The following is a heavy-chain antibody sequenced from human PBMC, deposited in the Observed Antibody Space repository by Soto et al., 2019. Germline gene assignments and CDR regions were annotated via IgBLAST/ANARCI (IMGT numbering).Heavy chain of an antibody. CDR3: ARVAY. J-gene: IGHJ4*02. CDR2: INHRGST. V-gene: IGHV4-34*01. Sequence: SETLSLTCAVYCVSFSVYYWSWIRQPPGKGLEWIGEINHRGSTNYNPSLKSRVTISVDTSKNQFSLKLSSVTAEDTAMYCCARVAYWGPGTQVTVSS. CDR1: CVSFSVYY.